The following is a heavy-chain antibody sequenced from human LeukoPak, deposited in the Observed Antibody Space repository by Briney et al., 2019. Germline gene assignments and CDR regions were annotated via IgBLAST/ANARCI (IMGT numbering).Heavy chain of an antibody. CDR1: GFTFSSYA. CDR2: ISGSGGST. CDR3: ARDSMARDFDY. Sequence: GGSLRLSCAASGFTFSSYAMSWVRQAPGKGLEWVSAISGSGGSTYYADSVKGRFTISRDNSKNSLYLQMNSLRAEDTAVYYCARDSMARDFDYWGQGTLVTVSS. D-gene: IGHD3-10*01. V-gene: IGHV3-23*01. J-gene: IGHJ4*02.